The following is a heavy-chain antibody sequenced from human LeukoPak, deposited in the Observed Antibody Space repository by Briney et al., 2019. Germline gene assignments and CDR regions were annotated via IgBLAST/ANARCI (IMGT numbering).Heavy chain of an antibody. Sequence: ASVKVSCKASGYTFIAYYIHWMRQAPGQGLEWXGWINPNSGATNYAQKFQGRITMTRDTSINTAYMELYSLNSDDTAVHFCARGVLRGSGSFDYWGQGSLVTVSS. D-gene: IGHD6-19*01. V-gene: IGHV1-2*02. CDR2: INPNSGAT. CDR1: GYTFIAYY. CDR3: ARGVLRGSGSFDY. J-gene: IGHJ4*03.